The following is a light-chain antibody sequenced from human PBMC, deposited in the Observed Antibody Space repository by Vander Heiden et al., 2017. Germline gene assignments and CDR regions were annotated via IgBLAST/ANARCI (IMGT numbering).Light chain of an antibody. J-gene: IGKJ5*01. CDR3: QQYDTFPIT. CDR1: QGINTF. V-gene: IGKV1-16*01. Sequence: DIQMTQSPSSLTASVGDRVTFTCRASQGINTFLGWFQQKPGKAPRSLIYGASTLQSGLPSRFSGSGSLTYFALTISSLQPEDFATYYCQQYDTFPITFGQGTRLEI. CDR2: GAS.